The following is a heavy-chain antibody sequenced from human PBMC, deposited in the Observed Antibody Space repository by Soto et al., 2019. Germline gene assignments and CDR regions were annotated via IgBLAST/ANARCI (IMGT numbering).Heavy chain of an antibody. CDR3: AMGMATNSLCY. V-gene: IGHV4-59*01. D-gene: IGHD5-12*01. CDR2: IYSSGST. J-gene: IGHJ4*02. Sequence: SETLSLTCTVSGGSISSYYWSWIRQPPGKGLEWIGYIYSSGSTNYNPSLKSRVTISVDTSKNQFSLKLSSVTAADTAVYYCAMGMATNSLCYWGQRTLVLVSS. CDR1: GGSISSYY.